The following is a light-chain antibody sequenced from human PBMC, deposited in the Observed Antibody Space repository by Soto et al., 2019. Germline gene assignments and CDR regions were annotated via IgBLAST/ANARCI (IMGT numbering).Light chain of an antibody. CDR3: AAWDDSLNGPV. V-gene: IGLV1-44*01. Sequence: QSVLTQPPSASGTPGQRVTISCSGSSSNIGSNTVNWYQQLPGTAPRLLVYTNNQRPSGVPDRFSSSKSGTSASLAISGLQSDDEADYYCAAWDDSLNGPVFGGGTKLTVL. J-gene: IGLJ2*01. CDR1: SSNIGSNT. CDR2: TNN.